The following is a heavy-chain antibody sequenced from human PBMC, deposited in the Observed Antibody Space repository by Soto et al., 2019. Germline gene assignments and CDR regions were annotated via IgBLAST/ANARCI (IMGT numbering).Heavy chain of an antibody. CDR2: INWNSGSI. CDR3: AKDEDGDYANYYYYMDV. D-gene: IGHD4-17*01. Sequence: SLRLSCAASGFTFDDYAMHWVRQAPGKGLEWVSGINWNSGSIGYADSVKGRFTISRDNAKNSLYLQMNSLRAEDTALYYCAKDEDGDYANYYYYMDVWGKGTTVTVSS. CDR1: GFTFDDYA. V-gene: IGHV3-9*01. J-gene: IGHJ6*03.